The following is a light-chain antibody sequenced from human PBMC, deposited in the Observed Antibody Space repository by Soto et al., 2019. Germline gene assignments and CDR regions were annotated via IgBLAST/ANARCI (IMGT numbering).Light chain of an antibody. CDR1: KLGDKY. CDR2: QDN. V-gene: IGLV3-1*01. CDR3: XXXXXXXYV. J-gene: IGLJ1*01. Sequence: SSELTQPSSVSVSPGQTASITCSGEKLGDKYACWYQQKPGQSPVLVIYQDNKRPSGIPERFSGSNSGNTATLTISGTQTXXXXXXXXXXXXXXXYVFGTGTK.